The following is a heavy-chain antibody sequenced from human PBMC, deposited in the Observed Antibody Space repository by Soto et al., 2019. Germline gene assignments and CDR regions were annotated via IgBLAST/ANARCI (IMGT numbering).Heavy chain of an antibody. CDR1: GFTFSSYA. CDR3: AKVRTGTPSFDY. D-gene: IGHD1-1*01. Sequence: GGSLRLSCAASGFTFSSYAMSWVRQAPGKGLEWGSAISGSGGSTYYADSVKGRFTISRDNSKNTLYLQMNSLRAEDTAVYYCAKVRTGTPSFDYWGQGTLVTAPQ. J-gene: IGHJ4*02. CDR2: ISGSGGST. V-gene: IGHV3-23*01.